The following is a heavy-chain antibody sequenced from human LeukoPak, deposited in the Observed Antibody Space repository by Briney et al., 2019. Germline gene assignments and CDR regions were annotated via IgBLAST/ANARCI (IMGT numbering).Heavy chain of an antibody. Sequence: TSETLSLTCTVSGGSISSYYWSWIRQPPGKGLEWIGYIYHSGSTYYNPSLKSRVTISVDTSKNQFSLKLSSVTAADTAVYYCASLSFVVVPAAVFDYWGQGTLVTVSS. CDR1: GGSISSYY. J-gene: IGHJ4*02. CDR3: ASLSFVVVPAAVFDY. CDR2: IYHSGST. D-gene: IGHD2-2*01. V-gene: IGHV4-59*08.